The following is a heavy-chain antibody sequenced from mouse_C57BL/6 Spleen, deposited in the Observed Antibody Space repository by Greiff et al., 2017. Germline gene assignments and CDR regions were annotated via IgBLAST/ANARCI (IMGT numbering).Heavy chain of an antibody. CDR1: GFTFSSYA. V-gene: IGHV5-9-1*02. D-gene: IGHD2-4*01. Sequence: DVQLVESGEGLVKPGGSLKLSCAASGFTFSSYAMSWVRQTPGKGLEWVGYISSGGGYTYYADTVKGLFTISRDNSRTTRYLQMSSLKSEDTAMXYCTRARYDYPYFDYWGQGTTLTVSS. CDR3: TRARYDYPYFDY. J-gene: IGHJ2*01. CDR2: ISSGGGYT.